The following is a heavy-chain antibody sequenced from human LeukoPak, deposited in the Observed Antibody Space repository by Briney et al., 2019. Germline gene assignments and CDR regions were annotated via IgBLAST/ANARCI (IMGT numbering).Heavy chain of an antibody. CDR1: GGSISSSSYY. V-gene: IGHV4-39*01. J-gene: IGHJ3*02. CDR3: ARQRRYFDWFPLGDPFDI. D-gene: IGHD3-9*01. Sequence: SETLSLTCTVSGGSISSSSYYWGWIRQPPGKGLEWVGSIYYSGSTYYNPSLKSRVTISVDTSKNQFSLKLSSVTAADTAVYYCARQRRYFDWFPLGDPFDIWGQGTMDTVSS. CDR2: IYYSGST.